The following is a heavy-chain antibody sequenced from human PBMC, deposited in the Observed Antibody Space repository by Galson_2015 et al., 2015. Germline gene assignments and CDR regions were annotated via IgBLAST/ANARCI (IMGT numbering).Heavy chain of an antibody. CDR2: INSDGSST. CDR1: GFTFGSYW. CDR3: AREYSRYYDSPFRGAFDI. Sequence: SLRLSCAASGFTFGSYWMHWVRQAPGKGLVWVSRINSDGSSTSYADSVKGRFTISRDNAKNTLYLQMNSLRAEDTAVYYCAREYSRYYDSPFRGAFDIWGQGTMVTVSS. J-gene: IGHJ3*02. D-gene: IGHD3-22*01. V-gene: IGHV3-74*01.